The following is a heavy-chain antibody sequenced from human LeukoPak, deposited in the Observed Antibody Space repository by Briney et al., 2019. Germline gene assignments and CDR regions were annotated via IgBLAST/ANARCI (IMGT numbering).Heavy chain of an antibody. CDR3: ARHRRWTYCGGDCYSIHAFDI. CDR2: IYYSGSA. Sequence: SSVTLSLTCTVSGGSISNSSYYWGWIRQPPGKGLEWIGSIYYSGSAYYNPSLKSRVTISVDTSKNQSFLKLSSVTAADPAVYYCARHRRWTYCGGDCYSIHAFDIWGQWTMVTVSS. D-gene: IGHD2-21*02. V-gene: IGHV4-39*01. CDR1: GGSISNSSYY. J-gene: IGHJ3*02.